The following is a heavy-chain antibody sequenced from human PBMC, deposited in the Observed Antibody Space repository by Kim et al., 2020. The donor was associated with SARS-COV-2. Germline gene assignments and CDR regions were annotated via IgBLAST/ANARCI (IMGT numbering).Heavy chain of an antibody. V-gene: IGHV3-23*01. CDR3: AKALVPIWVQLVFGLAGPYNFDY. Sequence: GGSLRLSCAASGFTFSSYAMSWVRQAPGKGLEWVSAISGSGGSTYYADSVKGRFTISRDNSKNTLYLQMNSLRAEDTAVYYCAKALVPIWVQLVFGLAGPYNFDYWGQGTLVTVSS. J-gene: IGHJ4*02. CDR1: GFTFSSYA. CDR2: ISGSGGST. D-gene: IGHD6-6*01.